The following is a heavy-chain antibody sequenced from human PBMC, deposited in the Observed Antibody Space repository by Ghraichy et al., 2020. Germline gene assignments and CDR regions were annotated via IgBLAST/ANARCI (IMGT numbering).Heavy chain of an antibody. Sequence: SGPTLVKPTQTLTLTCTFSGFSLSTSGVGVGWIRQPPGKALEWLALIYWDDDKRYSPSLKSRLTITKDTSKNQVVLTMTNMDPVDTATYYCAHSLRSRFDPRIAAAAHFDYWGQGTLVTVSS. V-gene: IGHV2-5*02. D-gene: IGHD6-13*01. CDR1: GFSLSTSGVG. J-gene: IGHJ4*02. CDR2: IYWDDDK. CDR3: AHSLRSRFDPRIAAAAHFDY.